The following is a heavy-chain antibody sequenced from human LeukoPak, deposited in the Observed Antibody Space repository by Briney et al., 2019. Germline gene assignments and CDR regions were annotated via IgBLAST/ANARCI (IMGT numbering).Heavy chain of an antibody. D-gene: IGHD6-19*01. J-gene: IGHJ4*02. V-gene: IGHV3-21*01. CDR2: ISSSSSYI. Sequence: GGSLRLSCAASGVTFSSYSMNWVRQAPGKGLEWVSSISSSSSYIYYADSVKGRFTISRDNAKNSLYLQMNSLRAEDTAVYYCARPAGSSGWYWWGQGTLVTVSS. CDR1: GVTFSSYS. CDR3: ARPAGSSGWYW.